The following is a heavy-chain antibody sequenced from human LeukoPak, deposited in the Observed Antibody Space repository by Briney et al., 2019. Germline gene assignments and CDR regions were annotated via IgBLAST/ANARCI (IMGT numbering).Heavy chain of an antibody. V-gene: IGHV4-59*01. J-gene: IGHJ5*02. CDR1: GGSISSYY. CDR2: IYYSGST. Sequence: PSETLSLTCTVSGGSISSYYWSWIRQPPGKGLEWIGYIYYSGSTNYNPSLKSRVTISVDTSKNQFSLKLSSVTAADTAVYYCARGSSGVVIPFDPWGQGTLVTVSS. D-gene: IGHD3-10*01. CDR3: ARGSSGVVIPFDP.